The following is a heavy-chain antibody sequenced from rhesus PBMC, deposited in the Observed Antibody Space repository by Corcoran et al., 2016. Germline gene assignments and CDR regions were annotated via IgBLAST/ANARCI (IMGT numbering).Heavy chain of an antibody. J-gene: IGHJ4*01. Sequence: EVQLVESGGGLVQPGGSLRLSWAASGFTFSSYGLRWARTGPGKGLAWVSSISRAISYIFYAASVKGRFAISIDNAKNSLSLQMNSLRAEDTAIYYCTRRQQRLGFDYWGQGVLVTVSS. D-gene: IGHD6-31*01. CDR3: TRRQQRLGFDY. CDR2: ISRAISYI. V-gene: IGHV3S16*01. CDR1: GFTFSSYG.